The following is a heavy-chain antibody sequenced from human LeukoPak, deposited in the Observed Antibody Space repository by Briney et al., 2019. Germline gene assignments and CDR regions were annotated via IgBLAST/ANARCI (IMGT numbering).Heavy chain of an antibody. CDR1: GYTFTSYD. J-gene: IGHJ3*02. V-gene: IGHV1-8*01. D-gene: IGHD3-22*01. CDR3: ARVFLLVTMIVVVITIQLKDAFDI. Sequence: ASVKVSCKASGYTFTSYDINWVRQAPGQGLEWMGWMNPNSGNTVYAQKLQGRVTMNRNTSISTAYMELSSLRSEDTAVYYCARVFLLVTMIVVVITIQLKDAFDIWGQGTMVTVSS. CDR2: MNPNSGNT.